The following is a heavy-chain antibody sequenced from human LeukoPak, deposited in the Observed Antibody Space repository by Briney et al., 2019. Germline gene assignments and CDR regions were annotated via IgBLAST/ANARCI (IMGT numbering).Heavy chain of an antibody. V-gene: IGHV3-30-3*01. CDR3: ARVSVGVLDY. D-gene: IGHD1-26*01. J-gene: IGHJ4*02. CDR2: ISYDGSNK. Sequence: GRSLRLSCAASGFTFSSYAMHWVRQAPGKGLEWVAVISYDGSNKYYADSVKGRFTISRDNSKNTLYLQMNSLRAEDTAVYYCARVSVGVLDYWGQGTLVTVSS. CDR1: GFTFSSYA.